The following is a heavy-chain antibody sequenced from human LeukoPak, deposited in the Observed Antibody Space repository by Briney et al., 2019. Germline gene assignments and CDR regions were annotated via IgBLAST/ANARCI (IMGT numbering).Heavy chain of an antibody. D-gene: IGHD3-10*01. CDR3: ARGPEAIIMVRGVTFDY. CDR1: GGSISSYY. J-gene: IGHJ4*02. CDR2: IYYSGST. V-gene: IGHV4-59*01. Sequence: SETLSLTCTVSGGSISSYYWSWIRQPPGKGLEWIGYIYYSGSTNYNPSLKSRVTISVDTSKNQFSLKLSSVTAADTAVYYCARGPEAIIMVRGVTFDYWGQGTLVTVSS.